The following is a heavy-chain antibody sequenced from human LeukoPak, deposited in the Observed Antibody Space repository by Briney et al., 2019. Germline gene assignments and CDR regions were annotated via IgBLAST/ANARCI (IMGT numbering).Heavy chain of an antibody. CDR1: DDSISDYC. Sequence: SETLSLTCTVSDDSISDYCRGWIRQTPGKGLEWIGYFYNSGRSTYNPSLKSRVTISVDTSKNQFSLKLSSVTAADTAVYYCARDRGDRPFDPWGQGTLVTVSS. CDR2: FYNSGRS. CDR3: ARDRGDRPFDP. D-gene: IGHD3-10*01. V-gene: IGHV4-4*08. J-gene: IGHJ5*02.